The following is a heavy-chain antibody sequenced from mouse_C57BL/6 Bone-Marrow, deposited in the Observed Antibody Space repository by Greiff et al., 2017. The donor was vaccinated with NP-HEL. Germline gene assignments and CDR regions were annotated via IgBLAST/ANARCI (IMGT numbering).Heavy chain of an antibody. CDR1: GYTFTSYW. V-gene: IGHV1-69*01. D-gene: IGHD2-4*01. CDR3: AVDYDGGFAY. J-gene: IGHJ3*01. CDR2: IDPSDSYT. Sequence: QVQLQQPGAELVMPGASVKLSCKASGYTFTSYWMHWVKQRPGQGLEWIGEIDPSDSYTNYNQKCKGKSTLTVDKSSSTAYMQLSRLTAEDSAVYYCAVDYDGGFAYWGQGTLVTVSA.